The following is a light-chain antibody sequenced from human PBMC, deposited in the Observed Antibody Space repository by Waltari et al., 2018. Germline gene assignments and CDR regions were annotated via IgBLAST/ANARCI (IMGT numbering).Light chain of an antibody. V-gene: IGKV4-1*01. CDR3: QQYYNTPPT. J-gene: IGKJ1*01. CDR1: QNVLYTSNNKNY. CDR2: WAS. Sequence: DIVMTQSPDSLAVSLGERATINCKSSQNVLYTSNNKNYLAWYQQKPGQPPKLLISWASTRESGVPDRFSGSGSGTDFTLTISSLQAEDVAVYHCQQYYNTPPTFGQGTKVEIK.